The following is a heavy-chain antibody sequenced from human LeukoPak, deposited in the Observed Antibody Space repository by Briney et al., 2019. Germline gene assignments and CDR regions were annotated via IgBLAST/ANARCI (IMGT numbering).Heavy chain of an antibody. D-gene: IGHD5-18*01. CDR2: IYRSGST. CDR3: ARVTAHQPSWFDP. Sequence: SDPMPLNCTAAGCCIGSGYYCGWFRQPQRKGLEWIGSIYRSGSTYYNPSLKSRVTISVDTSKNQFSLKLSSVTAADTAVYYCARVTAHQPSWFDPWGQGTLVTVSS. J-gene: IGHJ5*02. CDR1: GCCIGSGYY. V-gene: IGHV4-38-2*02.